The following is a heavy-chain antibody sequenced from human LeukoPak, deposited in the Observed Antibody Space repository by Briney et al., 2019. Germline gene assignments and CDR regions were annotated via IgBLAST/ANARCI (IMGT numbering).Heavy chain of an antibody. J-gene: IGHJ5*02. V-gene: IGHV4-4*07. D-gene: IGHD3-22*01. CDR1: GGSISSYY. Sequence: SETLSLTCTVSGGSISSYYWSWIRQPAGKGLEWIGRIYTSGSTNYNPSLKSRVTMSVDTSKNQFSLKLSSVTAADTAVYYCARDTYYYDSSGSHWFDPWGQGTLVTVSS. CDR3: ARDTYYYDSSGSHWFDP. CDR2: IYTSGST.